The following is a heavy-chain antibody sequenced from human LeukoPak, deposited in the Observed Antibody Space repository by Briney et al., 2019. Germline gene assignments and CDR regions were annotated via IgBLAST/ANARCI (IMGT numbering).Heavy chain of an antibody. V-gene: IGHV4-34*01. J-gene: IGHJ4*02. CDR1: GGSFSGYY. CDR3: ARALSRIAAHGY. CDR2: INHSGST. Sequence: NPSETLSLTCAVYGGSFSGYYWSWIRQPPGKGLEWIGEINHSGSTNYNPSLKSRVTISVDTSKNQFSLKLSSVTAADTAVYYCARALSRIAAHGYWGQGTLVTASS. D-gene: IGHD6-6*01.